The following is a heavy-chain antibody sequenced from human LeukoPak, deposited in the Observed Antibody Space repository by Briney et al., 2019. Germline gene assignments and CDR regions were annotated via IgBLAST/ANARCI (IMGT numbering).Heavy chain of an antibody. Sequence: TETLSLTCTVSGGSISSYYWSWIRQPAGKGLEWIGRIYTSGSTNYNPSLKSRVTMSVDTSKNQFSLKLSSVTAADTAMYYCARGDILTGYYSVDAFDIWGQGTMVTVSS. V-gene: IGHV4-4*07. CDR3: ARGDILTGYYSVDAFDI. CDR2: IYTSGST. J-gene: IGHJ3*02. D-gene: IGHD3-9*01. CDR1: GGSISSYY.